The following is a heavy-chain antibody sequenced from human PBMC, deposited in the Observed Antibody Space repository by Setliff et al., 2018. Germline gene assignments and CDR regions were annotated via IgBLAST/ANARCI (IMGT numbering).Heavy chain of an antibody. V-gene: IGHV1-2*02. D-gene: IGHD6-19*01. J-gene: IGHJ5*02. CDR1: GYTFSDHY. Sequence: ASVKVSCKASGYTFSDHYMHWVRQVPGQGLEWMGWINPKSGGTKYAEKFQGRVTMTRDTSTNTAYMELSGLRFDDTAVYYCARDGLGWLKWFDPWGQGTLVTV. CDR2: INPKSGGT. CDR3: ARDGLGWLKWFDP.